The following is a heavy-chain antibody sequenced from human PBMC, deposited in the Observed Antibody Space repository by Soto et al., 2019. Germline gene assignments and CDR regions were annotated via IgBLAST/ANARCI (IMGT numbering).Heavy chain of an antibody. V-gene: IGHV1-18*04. CDR1: GYTFTSYG. CDR3: ARVSGRFLEWFLDV. CDR2: ISAYNGNT. Sequence: GASVKVSCKASGYTFTSYGISWVRQAPGQGLEWMGWISAYNGNTNYAQKLQGRVTMTTDTSTSTAYMELRSLRSDDTAVYYCARVSGRFLEWFLDVWGQGTTVTVSS. D-gene: IGHD3-3*01. J-gene: IGHJ6*02.